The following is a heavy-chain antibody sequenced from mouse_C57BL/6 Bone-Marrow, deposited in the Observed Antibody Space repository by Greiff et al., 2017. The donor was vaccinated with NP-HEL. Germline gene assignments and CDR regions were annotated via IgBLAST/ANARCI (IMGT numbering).Heavy chain of an antibody. CDR1: GYAFSSSW. J-gene: IGHJ2*01. Sequence: VQLQESGPELVKPGASVKISCKASGYAFSSSWMNWVKQRPGKGLEWIGRIYPGDGDTNYNGKFKGKATLTADKSPSTAYMQLSSLTSEDSAVYFCAREEIYYYYFDYWGQGTTLTVSS. CDR3: AREEIYYYYFDY. V-gene: IGHV1-82*01. D-gene: IGHD1-1*01. CDR2: IYPGDGDT.